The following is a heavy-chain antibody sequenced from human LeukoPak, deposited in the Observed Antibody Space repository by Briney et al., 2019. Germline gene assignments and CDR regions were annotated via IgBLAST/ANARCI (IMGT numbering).Heavy chain of an antibody. D-gene: IGHD6-13*01. CDR3: ARDIGAAGTRTLSNN. V-gene: IGHV3-33*08. CDR2: IGYDGSNK. Sequence: PGGSLRLSCAASGFTVSNNYMSWVRQAPGKGLEWVAVIGYDGSNKYTADSAKGRFTVSRENTKNTLYLQMNSLRAEDTAVYYCARDIGAAGTRTLSNNWGQGTLVTVSS. J-gene: IGHJ4*02. CDR1: GFTVSNNY.